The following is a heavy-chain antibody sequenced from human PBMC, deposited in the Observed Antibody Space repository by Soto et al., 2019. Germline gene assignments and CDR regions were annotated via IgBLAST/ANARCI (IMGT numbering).Heavy chain of an antibody. J-gene: IGHJ4*02. CDR2: IFVSSTTI. CDR3: ARDRDWAFDY. Sequence: GGSLRLSCAASGCTFSTYSMNWVRQAPGKGLEWVSYIFVSSTTIYYADSVKGRFTVSRDNAQNSLFLLMNSLRVEDTAVYYCARDRDWAFDYWGRGTLVTVSS. V-gene: IGHV3-48*04. CDR1: GCTFSTYS. D-gene: IGHD3-9*01.